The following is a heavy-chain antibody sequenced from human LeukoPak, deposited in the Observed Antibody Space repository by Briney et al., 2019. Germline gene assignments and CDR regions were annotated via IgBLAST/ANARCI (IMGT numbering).Heavy chain of an antibody. CDR1: GGSISSSSYY. V-gene: IGHV4-39*07. CDR3: ARQPPSRDGYYLDY. CDR2: IYYSGST. D-gene: IGHD5-24*01. J-gene: IGHJ4*02. Sequence: SETLSLTCTVSGGSISSSSYYWGWIRQPPGKGLEWIGSIYYSGSTYYNPSLKSRVTISVDTSKNQFSLKLSSVTAADTAVYYCARQPPSRDGYYLDYWGQGTLVTVSS.